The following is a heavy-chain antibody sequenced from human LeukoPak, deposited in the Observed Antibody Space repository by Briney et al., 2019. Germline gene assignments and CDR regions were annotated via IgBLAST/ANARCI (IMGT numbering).Heavy chain of an antibody. V-gene: IGHV4-34*01. J-gene: IGHJ4*02. Sequence: SETLSLTCAVYGGSFSGYYWSWIRQPPGKGLEWIGEINHSGSTNYNPSLKSRVTISVDTSKNQFSLKLSSVTAADTAVYYCATTYYYDSSGYQSFDYWGQGTLVTVSS. CDR2: INHSGST. CDR1: GGSFSGYY. CDR3: ATTYYYDSSGYQSFDY. D-gene: IGHD3-22*01.